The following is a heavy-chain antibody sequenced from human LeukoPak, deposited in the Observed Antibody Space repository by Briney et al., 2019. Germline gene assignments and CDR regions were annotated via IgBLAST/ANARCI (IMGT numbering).Heavy chain of an antibody. Sequence: GGSLRLSCAASGFTFSSYAMGWVRQAPGKGLEWVSAISGGGGSTYYADSVKGRFTISRDNSKNTLYLQMNSLRAEDTAVYYXAXVAYDFWSGYYSDDYWGQGTLVTVSS. CDR1: GFTFSSYA. V-gene: IGHV3-23*01. CDR3: AXVAYDFWSGYYSDDY. CDR2: ISGGGGST. D-gene: IGHD3-3*01. J-gene: IGHJ4*02.